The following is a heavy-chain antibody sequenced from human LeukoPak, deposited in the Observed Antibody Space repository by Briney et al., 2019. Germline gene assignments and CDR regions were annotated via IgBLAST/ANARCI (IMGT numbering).Heavy chain of an antibody. CDR2: VRNDENNK. V-gene: IGHV3-30*02. D-gene: IGHD2-2*01. CDR1: GFTFSNYG. J-gene: IGHJ4*02. Sequence: GGSLRLSCAASGFTFSNYGMHWFRQAPGKGLEWVAHVRNDENNKYYVDSVKGRFTISRDNSKNTLYLQMNSLRAEDTAVYYCAKDAPVNIVVVPAANSWGQGTLVTVSS. CDR3: AKDAPVNIVVVPAANS.